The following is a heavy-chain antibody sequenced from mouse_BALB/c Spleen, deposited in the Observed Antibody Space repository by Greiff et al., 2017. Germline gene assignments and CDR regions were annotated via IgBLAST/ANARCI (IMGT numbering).Heavy chain of an antibody. Sequence: VMLVESGAELVRPGVSVKISCKGSGYTFTDYAMHWVKQSHAKSLEWIGVISTYYGDASYNQKFKGKATMTVDKSSSTAYMELARLTSEDSAIYYCARSNFITTVPYYWGQGTTLTVSS. CDR3: ARSNFITTVPYY. CDR1: GYTFTDYA. CDR2: ISTYYGDA. J-gene: IGHJ2*01. V-gene: IGHV1S137*01. D-gene: IGHD1-1*01.